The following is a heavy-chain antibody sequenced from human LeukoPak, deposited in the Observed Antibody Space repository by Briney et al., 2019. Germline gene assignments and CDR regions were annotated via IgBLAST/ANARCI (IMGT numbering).Heavy chain of an antibody. V-gene: IGHV4-59*12. CDR2: IYYSGST. CDR1: GGSISSYY. CDR3: VLSTSRQDSLDY. Sequence: SETLSLTCTVSGGSISSYYWSWIRQPPGKGLEWIGYIYYSGSTNYNPSLKSRVTMSVDTSKNQFSLKLSSVTAADTAVYYCVLSTSRQDSLDYWGQGTLVTVSS. D-gene: IGHD2-2*01. J-gene: IGHJ4*02.